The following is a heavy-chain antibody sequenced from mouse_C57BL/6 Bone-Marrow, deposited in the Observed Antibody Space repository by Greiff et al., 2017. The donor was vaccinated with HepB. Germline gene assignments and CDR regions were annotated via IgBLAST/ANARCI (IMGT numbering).Heavy chain of an antibody. Sequence: VQLKESGAELARPGASVKLSCKASGYTFTSYGISWVKQRTGQGLEWIGEIYPRSGNTYYNEKFKGKATLTADKSSSTAYMELRSLTSEDSAVYFCAREEIYYGNYDYWGQGTTLTVSS. V-gene: IGHV1-81*01. CDR2: IYPRSGNT. J-gene: IGHJ2*01. CDR1: GYTFTSYG. D-gene: IGHD2-1*01. CDR3: AREEIYYGNYDY.